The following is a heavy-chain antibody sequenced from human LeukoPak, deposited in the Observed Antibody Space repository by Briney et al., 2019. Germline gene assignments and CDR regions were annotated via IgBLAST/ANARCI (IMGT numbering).Heavy chain of an antibody. CDR1: GFTFDDYA. CDR2: ISWNSGSI. CDR3: AKVISACSSTSCYRDAFDI. Sequence: PGGSLRLSCAASGFTFDDYAMHWVRQAPGKGLEWVSGISWNSGSIGYADSVKGRFTISRDNAKNSLYLQMNSLRAEDTALYYCAKVISACSSTSCYRDAFDIWGQGTMVTVSS. D-gene: IGHD2-2*01. V-gene: IGHV3-9*01. J-gene: IGHJ3*02.